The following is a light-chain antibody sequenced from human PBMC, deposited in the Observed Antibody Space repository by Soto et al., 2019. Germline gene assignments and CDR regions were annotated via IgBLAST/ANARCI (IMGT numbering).Light chain of an antibody. J-gene: IGLJ2*01. V-gene: IGLV2-14*01. CDR2: EVS. Sequence: QSALTQPASVSGSPGQSITISCTGTSSDVGGHNYVSWYQQHPGKAPKVMIFEVSSRPSWVSNRFSGSKSGNTASLTISGLQAEDEADYYCSSYTSSNTVAFGGGTKVTVL. CDR3: SSYTSSNTVA. CDR1: SSDVGGHNY.